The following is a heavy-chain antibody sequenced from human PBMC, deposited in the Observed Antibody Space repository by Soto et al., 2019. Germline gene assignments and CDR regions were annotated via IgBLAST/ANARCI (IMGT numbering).Heavy chain of an antibody. D-gene: IGHD6-19*01. J-gene: IGHJ4*02. Sequence: QVQLVESGGGVIQPGRSLKLSCGASGFTFSTYGMHWVRQAPGKGLEWVAVISHDGSNKYYADSVKGRFTISRDNSKNTPYLQMNSLKPEDTAVYYCENGYRSGWYSFDYWGQGTLVTVSS. CDR2: ISHDGSNK. V-gene: IGHV3-30*18. CDR3: ENGYRSGWYSFDY. CDR1: GFTFSTYG.